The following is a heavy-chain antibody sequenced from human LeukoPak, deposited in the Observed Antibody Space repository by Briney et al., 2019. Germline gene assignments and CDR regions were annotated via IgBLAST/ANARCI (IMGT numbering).Heavy chain of an antibody. CDR2: IIPIFGTP. Sequence: SVKVSCTTSGGTFSNYAISWVRPAPGQGLEWMGRIIPIFGTPNYPQKFQDRATITTDESTSTAYMELSSLRSEDTALYYCARQPANYNILTGHYTPLSFDYWDQGTLVTVSS. D-gene: IGHD3-9*01. CDR1: GGTFSNYA. V-gene: IGHV1-69*05. J-gene: IGHJ4*02. CDR3: ARQPANYNILTGHYTPLSFDY.